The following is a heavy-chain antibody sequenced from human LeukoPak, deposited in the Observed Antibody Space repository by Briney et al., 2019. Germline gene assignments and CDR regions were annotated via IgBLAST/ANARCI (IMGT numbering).Heavy chain of an antibody. D-gene: IGHD6-19*01. J-gene: IGHJ4*02. CDR3: ARRAASSGYYFDQ. CDR1: GFTFSSYA. CDR2: ISSSSGNT. Sequence: GGSLRLSCAASGFTFSSYAMTWVRQGPGKGLEWVSTISSSSGNTYNADSVKGRFTISRDNSKNTLYLQMNSLRAEDTAVYYCARRAASSGYYFDQWGQGTLVTVSS. V-gene: IGHV3-23*01.